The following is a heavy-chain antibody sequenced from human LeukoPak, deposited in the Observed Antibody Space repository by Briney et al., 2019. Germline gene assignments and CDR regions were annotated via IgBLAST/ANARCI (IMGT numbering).Heavy chain of an antibody. CDR3: AREDSGATTD. J-gene: IGHJ4*02. D-gene: IGHD1-26*01. CDR2: IYRSGST. V-gene: IGHV4-61*01. CDR1: GGSVSSGTYY. Sequence: PSETLSLTCTVSGGSVSSGTYYWSWIRQPPGKGLEWIGFIYRSGSTNYNPSLKSRVTISLDTSKNQFSLNLSSVTAADSALFYCAREDSGATTDWGQGTLVTVSS.